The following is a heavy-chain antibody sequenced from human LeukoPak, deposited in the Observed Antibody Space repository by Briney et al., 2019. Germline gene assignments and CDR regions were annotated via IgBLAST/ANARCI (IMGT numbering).Heavy chain of an antibody. CDR3: ARDMAYYDILSGQMDY. CDR1: GYTFTGNY. V-gene: IGHV1-2*06. D-gene: IGHD3-9*01. Sequence: PSVKVSCKASGYTFTGNYMHWVRQAPGQGLEWMGRINPNSGGTNYAQKFQGRVTMTRDTSISTAYMELSRLRSDDTAVYYCARDMAYYDILSGQMDYWGQGTLVTVSS. J-gene: IGHJ4*02. CDR2: INPNSGGT.